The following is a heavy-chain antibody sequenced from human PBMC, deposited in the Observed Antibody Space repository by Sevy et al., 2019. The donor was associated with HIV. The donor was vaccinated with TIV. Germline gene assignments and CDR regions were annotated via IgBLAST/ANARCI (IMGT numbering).Heavy chain of an antibody. Sequence: SETLSLTCTVSGGSISGYYWSWIRQPPGKGLEWIGYISYSGSTNYNPSLKSRVTISVDTSKNEFSLKLSSVTAADTAVYYCARSRVITGTFDYWGHGTLVTVSS. J-gene: IGHJ4*01. CDR1: GGSISGYY. D-gene: IGHD1-20*01. V-gene: IGHV4-59*01. CDR3: ARSRVITGTFDY. CDR2: ISYSGST.